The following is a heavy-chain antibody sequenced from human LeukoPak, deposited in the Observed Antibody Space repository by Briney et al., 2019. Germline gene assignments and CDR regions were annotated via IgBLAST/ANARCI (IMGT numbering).Heavy chain of an antibody. CDR3: AKTGRGGMTGAFDI. V-gene: IGHV4-59*12. Sequence: KASETLSLTCTVSGGSITNYYWTWIRQPPGKGLEWIGHISESGSANYNPSLKSRVTISGDTSKNQVSLNLDSVTAADTAVYYFAKTGRGGMTGAFDIWGQGTMVTVSS. D-gene: IGHD3-10*01. CDR2: ISESGSA. J-gene: IGHJ3*02. CDR1: GGSITNYY.